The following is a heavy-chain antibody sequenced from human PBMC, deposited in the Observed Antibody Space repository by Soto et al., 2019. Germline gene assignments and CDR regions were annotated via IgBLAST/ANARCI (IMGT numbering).Heavy chain of an antibody. CDR1: GFTFSSYG. J-gene: IGHJ6*02. CDR3: ARDPLCGFGELLCYYYGMDV. Sequence: SLRISCAASGFTFSSYGMHWVRQAPGKGLEWVAVIWYDGSNKYYADSVKGRFTISRDNSKNTLYLQMNSLRAEDTAVYYCARDPLCGFGELLCYYYGMDVWGQGTTVTVSS. V-gene: IGHV3-33*01. CDR2: IWYDGSNK. D-gene: IGHD3-10*01.